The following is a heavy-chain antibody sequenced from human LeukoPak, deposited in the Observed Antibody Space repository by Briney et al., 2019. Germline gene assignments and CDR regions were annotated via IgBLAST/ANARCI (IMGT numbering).Heavy chain of an antibody. V-gene: IGHV3-23*01. CDR1: GFTFTNYV. Sequence: GGSLRLSCAASGFTFTNYVMSWVRQAPEKGLEWVSAIHSSTDGTYYADSVKGRFTISRDNFKNTLYLQMNSLRVDDTAVYYCAPQWGYCSSNNCYFVYWGQGTMVTVSS. CDR3: APQWGYCSSNNCYFVY. D-gene: IGHD2-2*01. J-gene: IGHJ4*03. CDR2: IHSSTDGT.